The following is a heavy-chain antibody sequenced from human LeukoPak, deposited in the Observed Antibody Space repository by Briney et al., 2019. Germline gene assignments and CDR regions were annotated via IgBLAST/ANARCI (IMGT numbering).Heavy chain of an antibody. CDR1: GYTFTSYG. CDR2: ISAYNGNT. J-gene: IGHJ3*02. Sequence: ASVKVSCKASGYTFTSYGISWVRQAPGQGLEWMGWISAYNGNTNYAQKLQGRVTMTTDTSTSTAYMELRSLRSDDTAVYYCARDSYYYDSSGYYSNPRSAFDIWGQGTMVTVSS. D-gene: IGHD3-22*01. CDR3: ARDSYYYDSSGYYSNPRSAFDI. V-gene: IGHV1-18*01.